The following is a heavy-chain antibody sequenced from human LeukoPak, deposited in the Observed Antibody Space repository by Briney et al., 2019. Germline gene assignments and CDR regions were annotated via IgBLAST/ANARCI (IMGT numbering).Heavy chain of an antibody. V-gene: IGHV3-23*01. CDR3: AKDQYGDSESYYYYMDV. Sequence: PGGSLRLSCAASGFTFSSYAMSWVRQAPGKGLEWVSAISGSGGSTYYADSVKGRFTISRDNSKNTLYLQMNSLRAEDTAVYYCAKDQYGDSESYYYYMDVWGKGTTVTISS. CDR2: ISGSGGST. CDR1: GFTFSSYA. J-gene: IGHJ6*03. D-gene: IGHD4-17*01.